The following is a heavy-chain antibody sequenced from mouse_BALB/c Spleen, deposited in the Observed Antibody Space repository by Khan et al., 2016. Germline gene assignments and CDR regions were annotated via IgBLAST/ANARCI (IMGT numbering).Heavy chain of an antibody. V-gene: IGHV1S30*01. CDR3: LRDAMDY. D-gene: IGHD1-1*01. Sequence: MQLEESGPDLVKPGASVKISCKASGYSFTGYYIYWVKQSHGKSLEWIGRVNPNNGGTSYNQKFKGKAVLNRDKSSTTAYMELRSLTSEDSLVYYCLRDAMDYWGQGTSVTVSS. CDR1: GYSFTGYY. J-gene: IGHJ4*01. CDR2: VNPNNGGT.